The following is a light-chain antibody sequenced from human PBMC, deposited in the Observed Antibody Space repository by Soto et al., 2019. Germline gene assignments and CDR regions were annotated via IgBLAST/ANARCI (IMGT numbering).Light chain of an antibody. CDR3: QSYDSSTVV. Sequence: NFMLTQPHSVSESPGKTVTISCTRSSGSIASNYVQWYQQRPGSVPTTVIYEDNQRPSAVPDRFSGSTDGSSNSASLTISGLQTEDEADYYCQSYDSSTVVFGGGTKLTVL. CDR2: EDN. V-gene: IGLV6-57*04. J-gene: IGLJ2*01. CDR1: SGSIASNY.